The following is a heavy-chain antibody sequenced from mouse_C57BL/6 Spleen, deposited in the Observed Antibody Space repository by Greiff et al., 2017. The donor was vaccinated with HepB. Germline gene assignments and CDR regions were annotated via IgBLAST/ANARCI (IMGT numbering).Heavy chain of an antibody. CDR1: GFTFSSYG. J-gene: IGHJ2*01. CDR2: ISSGGSYT. D-gene: IGHD4-1*01. V-gene: IGHV5-6*01. CDR3: ARQSNWDAGVFFDY. Sequence: VQLKESGGDLVKPGGSLKLSCAASGFTFSSYGMSWVRQTPDKRLEWVATISSGGSYTYYPDSVKGRFTISRDNAKNTLYLQMSSRKSEDAAMYYCARQSNWDAGVFFDYWGQGTTLTVSS.